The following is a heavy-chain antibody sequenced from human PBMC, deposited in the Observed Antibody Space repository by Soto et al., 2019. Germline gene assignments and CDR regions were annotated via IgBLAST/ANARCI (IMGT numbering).Heavy chain of an antibody. V-gene: IGHV3-30-3*01. CDR2: ISYDGSNK. CDR3: ARDQPWNYYYYGMDV. J-gene: IGHJ6*02. CDR1: GFTFSSYA. Sequence: GGSLRLSCAASGFTFSSYAMHWVRQAPGKGLEWVAVISYDGSNKYYADSVKGRFTISRDNSKNTLYLQMNSLRAEDTAVYYCARDQPWNYYYYGMDVWGQGTTVTVSS. D-gene: IGHD1-1*01.